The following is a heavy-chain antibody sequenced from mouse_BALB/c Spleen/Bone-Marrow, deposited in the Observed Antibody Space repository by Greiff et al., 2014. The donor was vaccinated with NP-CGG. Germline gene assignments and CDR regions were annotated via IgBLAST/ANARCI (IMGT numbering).Heavy chain of an antibody. CDR1: GFNIKDTY. D-gene: IGHD1-1*01. Sequence: EVKLQESGAELVKPGASVKLSCTASGFNIKDTYMHWVKQRPEQGLEWIGRIDPASGNTKYDPKFQGKATITADTSSNTAYLQLSSLTSEDTAVYYCAFYYYGSSLFAYWGQGTLVTVSA. V-gene: IGHV14-3*02. CDR2: IDPASGNT. CDR3: AFYYYGSSLFAY. J-gene: IGHJ3*01.